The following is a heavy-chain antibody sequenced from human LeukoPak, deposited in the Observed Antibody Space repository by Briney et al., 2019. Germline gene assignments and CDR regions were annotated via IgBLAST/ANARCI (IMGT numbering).Heavy chain of an antibody. V-gene: IGHV3-66*01. J-gene: IGHJ6*02. Sequence: PGGSLRLSCAASGFTVSSNYMSWVRQAPGKGLEWVSVIYSGGSTYYADSVKGRFTISRDNSKNTLYLQMNSLRAEDTAVYYCARDQDIVATDRNYYYYAMDVWGQGTTVTVSS. CDR1: GFTVSSNY. CDR2: IYSGGST. CDR3: ARDQDIVATDRNYYYYAMDV. D-gene: IGHD5-12*01.